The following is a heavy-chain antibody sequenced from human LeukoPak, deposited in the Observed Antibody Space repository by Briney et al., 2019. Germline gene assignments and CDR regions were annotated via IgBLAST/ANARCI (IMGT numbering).Heavy chain of an antibody. Sequence: GGSLRLSCAASGFTFTTYAMSWVRQAPGKGLAWVSAINSGGGGTHYVDSVRGRFTISRDNSKNTVYLQMNSLRAEDTAVYYCTKPLRGWYDFDYWGQGTLVTVSS. CDR1: GFTFTTYA. V-gene: IGHV3-23*01. CDR3: TKPLRGWYDFDY. J-gene: IGHJ4*02. D-gene: IGHD6-19*01. CDR2: INSGGGGT.